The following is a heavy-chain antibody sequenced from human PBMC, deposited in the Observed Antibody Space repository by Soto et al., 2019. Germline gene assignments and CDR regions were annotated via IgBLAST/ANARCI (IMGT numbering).Heavy chain of an antibody. J-gene: IGHJ4*02. D-gene: IGHD3-9*01. CDR3: ARGRCRTGYLGREHYFDY. CDR2: IDIGGNT. V-gene: IGHV3-66*01. Sequence: EVQVVESGGGLVQPGGSLRLSCAASGFSVTNNYMNWVRQAPGKGLEWVSIIDIGGNTYYADSVKDRFTISRDNSRNTLSLHMDSLRAEDTAVYYCARGRCRTGYLGREHYFDYWGQGTLVTVSP. CDR1: GFSVTNNY.